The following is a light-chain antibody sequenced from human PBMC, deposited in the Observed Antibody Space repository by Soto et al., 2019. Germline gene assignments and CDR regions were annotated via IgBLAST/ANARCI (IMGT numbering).Light chain of an antibody. V-gene: IGKV3-20*01. CDR2: GAS. J-gene: IGKJ4*01. CDR1: QPVSSSH. CDR3: HQYGDSP. Sequence: EVVLTQSPGTLSLSPGERATLSCRASQPVSSSHLTWYQQKPGQPPRVLIYGASHRATGISDRFSGSGSGTDFTLTISGLAPEDVGVYYCHQYGDSPFGGGTKVDIK.